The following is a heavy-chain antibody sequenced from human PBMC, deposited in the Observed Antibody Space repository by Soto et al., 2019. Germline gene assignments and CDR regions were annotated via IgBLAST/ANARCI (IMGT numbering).Heavy chain of an antibody. V-gene: IGHV3-33*01. D-gene: IGHD3-10*01. CDR1: GFTFSSYG. J-gene: IGHJ6*02. Sequence: QVQLVESGGGVVQPGRSLRLSCAASGFTFSSYGMHWVRQAPGKGLEWVAVIWYDGSNKYYADSVKGRFTISRDNSKNTLYLQMNSLRAEDTAVYYCARDHVGLLWFGVINYGMDVWGQGTTVTVSS. CDR2: IWYDGSNK. CDR3: ARDHVGLLWFGVINYGMDV.